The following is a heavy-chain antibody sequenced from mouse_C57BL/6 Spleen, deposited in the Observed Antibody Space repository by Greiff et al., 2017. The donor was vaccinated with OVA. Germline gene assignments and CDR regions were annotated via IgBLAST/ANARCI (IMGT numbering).Heavy chain of an antibody. CDR1: GFTFSSYA. J-gene: IGHJ2*01. D-gene: IGHD1-1*01. Sequence: EVKLVESGEGLVKPGGSLKLSCAASGFTFSSYAMSWVRQTPEKRLEWVAYISSGGDYIYYADTVKGRFTISRDNARNTLYLQMSSLKSEDTAMYYCTRVPYYGSNVFDYWGQGTTLTVSS. V-gene: IGHV5-9-1*02. CDR3: TRVPYYGSNVFDY. CDR2: ISSGGDYI.